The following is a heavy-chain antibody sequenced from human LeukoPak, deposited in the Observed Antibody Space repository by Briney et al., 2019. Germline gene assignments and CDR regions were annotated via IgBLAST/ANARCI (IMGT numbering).Heavy chain of an antibody. J-gene: IGHJ4*02. CDR3: ARQPTSMVRGIIITDYYFDY. CDR2: IYPNDSDT. CDR1: AYSFTSYC. D-gene: IGHD3-10*01. V-gene: IGHV5-51*01. Sequence: ESLKIFCCASAYSFTSYCIVRGRQQPGEGLVGLVFIYPNDSDTRYSPSFQSQVTISADKSISTAYLQWSSLKASDTAMYYCARQPTSMVRGIIITDYYFDYWGQGTLVTVSS.